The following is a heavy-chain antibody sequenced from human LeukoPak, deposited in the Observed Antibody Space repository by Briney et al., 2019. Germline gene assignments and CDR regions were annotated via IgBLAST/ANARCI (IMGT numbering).Heavy chain of an antibody. V-gene: IGHV1-2*02. D-gene: IGHD3-10*01. CDR3: ARAPLWFGEFGFDP. CDR1: GYTFTGYY. Sequence: ASVKVSCKASGYTFTGYYMHWVRQAPGQGLEWMGWINPNSGGTNYVQKFQGRVTMTRDTSISTAYMELSRLRSDDTAVYYCARAPLWFGEFGFDPWGQGTLVTVSS. CDR2: INPNSGGT. J-gene: IGHJ5*02.